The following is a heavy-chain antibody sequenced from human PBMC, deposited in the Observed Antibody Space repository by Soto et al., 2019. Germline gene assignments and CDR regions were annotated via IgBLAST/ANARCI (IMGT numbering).Heavy chain of an antibody. J-gene: IGHJ6*02. CDR3: AREDQYSSSNGNYYYYGMDV. CDR2: ISPKSGGT. CDR1: GYTFTGYY. D-gene: IGHD6-13*01. V-gene: IGHV1-2*02. Sequence: ASVKVSCKASGYTFTGYYMHWVRQAPGQGFEWMGRISPKSGGTNYAQKFQGRVTITADESTSTAYMELSSLRSEDTAVYYCAREDQYSSSNGNYYYYGMDVWGQGTTVTVSS.